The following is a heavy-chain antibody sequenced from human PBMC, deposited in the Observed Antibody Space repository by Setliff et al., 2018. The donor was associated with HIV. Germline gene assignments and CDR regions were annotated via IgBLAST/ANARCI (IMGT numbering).Heavy chain of an antibody. CDR3: ARDAPTVYANGWFDP. D-gene: IGHD2-8*01. CDR2: IYHSGNT. J-gene: IGHJ5*02. CDR1: GDSISSDFY. V-gene: IGHV4-38-2*02. Sequence: LSLTCTVSGDSISSDFYWGWIRQPPGKGLEWIASIYHSGNTYYMPSLQSRVTISVDMSKNQFSLKLNSVTAADTAVYYCARDAPTVYANGWFDPWGQGTLVTVSS.